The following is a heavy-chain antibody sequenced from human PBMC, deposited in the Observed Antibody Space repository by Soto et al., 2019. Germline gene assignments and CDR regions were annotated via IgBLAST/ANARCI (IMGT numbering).Heavy chain of an antibody. CDR1: GGSINDYY. J-gene: IGHJ5*02. V-gene: IGHV4-59*01. D-gene: IGHD1-1*01. CDR3: ARRTDTPNWLDP. CDR2: VYHTGST. Sequence: SETLSLTCTVSGGSINDYYLTWIRQPPGKGLEWIGYVYHTGSTNYNPSLKGRVTISIDTSKNQFSLKLSAVTAADTAVYYCARRTDTPNWLDPWGQGTLVTVPS.